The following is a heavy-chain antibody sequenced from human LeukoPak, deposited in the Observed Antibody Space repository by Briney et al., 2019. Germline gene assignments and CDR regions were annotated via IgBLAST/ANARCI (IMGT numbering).Heavy chain of an antibody. D-gene: IGHD3-16*02. CDR1: GYSFIGYY. CDR2: INPDSGGT. J-gene: IGHJ4*01. Sequence: ASVNVSCKASGYSFIGYYMHWVRQAPGQGLEWMGWINPDSGGTNYAQKFQGRVTMTRDTSNSTAYMELNSLRSDDTAVYYCARELTGEYFDYAWQAYRYDGRFDNWGHGTLVTVSS. V-gene: IGHV1-2*02. CDR3: ARELTGEYFDYAWQAYRYDGRFDN.